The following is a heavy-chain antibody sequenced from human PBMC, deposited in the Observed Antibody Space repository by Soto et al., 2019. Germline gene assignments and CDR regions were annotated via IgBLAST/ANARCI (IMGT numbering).Heavy chain of an antibody. V-gene: IGHV4-59*01. CDR1: GGSISSYY. D-gene: IGHD3-3*01. CDR3: ARDRGYYDFWSGSYYYYGMDV. Sequence: SETLSLTCTVSGGSISSYYWSWIRQPPGKXLEWIGYIYYSGSTNYNPSLKSRVTISVDTSKNQFSLKLSSVTAADTAVYYCARDRGYYDFWSGSYYYYGMDVWGQGTTVTVSS. CDR2: IYYSGST. J-gene: IGHJ6*02.